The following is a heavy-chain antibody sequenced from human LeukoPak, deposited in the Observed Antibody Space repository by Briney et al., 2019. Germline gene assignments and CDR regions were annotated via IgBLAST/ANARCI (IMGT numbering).Heavy chain of an antibody. J-gene: IGHJ6*03. CDR1: GYTFTGYY. CDR2: INPNSGGT. CDR3: ARDRDYGDYRPPPYYYYMDV. D-gene: IGHD4-17*01. V-gene: IGHV1-2*02. Sequence: RASEKVSCKASGYTFTGYYMHWVRQAPGQGLEWMGWINPNSGGTNYAQKFQGRVTMTRDTSISTAFMELRRLRSDDTAVYYCARDRDYGDYRPPPYYYYMDVWGKGTTVTVSS.